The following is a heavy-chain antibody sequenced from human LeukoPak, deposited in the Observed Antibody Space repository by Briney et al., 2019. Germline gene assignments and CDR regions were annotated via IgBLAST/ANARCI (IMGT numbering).Heavy chain of an antibody. CDR2: IYSSGST. J-gene: IGHJ4*02. V-gene: IGHV4-59*10. CDR1: GCSINSYY. Sequence: SETLSLTCAASGCSINSYYLSWIRQPAGKGLEWIGRIYSSGSTNYNPSLKSRVSMSVDKSKNQFSLKSTSVTAADTALYYCARGGKATVVTMWGQGILVTVSS. CDR3: ARGGKATVVTM. D-gene: IGHD4-23*01.